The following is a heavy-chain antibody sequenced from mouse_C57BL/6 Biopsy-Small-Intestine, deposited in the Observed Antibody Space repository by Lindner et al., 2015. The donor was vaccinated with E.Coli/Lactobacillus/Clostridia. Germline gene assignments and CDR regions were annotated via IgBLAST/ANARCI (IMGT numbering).Heavy chain of an antibody. D-gene: IGHD2-5*01. CDR1: GYSFTGYN. CDR2: IDPYNGAT. CDR3: ASYSNYWFAY. Sequence: VQLLESGPELVKPGASVKMSCKASGYSFTGYNMHWVKQSHGKSLEWIGYIDPYNGATSYNQKFKGKATLTVDKSSSTAYMQLNSLTSEDSAVYYCASYSNYWFAYWGQGTLVTVSA. V-gene: IGHV1S135*01. J-gene: IGHJ3*01.